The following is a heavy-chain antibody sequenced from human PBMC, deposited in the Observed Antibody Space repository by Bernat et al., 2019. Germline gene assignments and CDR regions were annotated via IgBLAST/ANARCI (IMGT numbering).Heavy chain of an antibody. Sequence: QVQLVESGGGLVKPGGSLRLSCAASGFTFSDYYMSWIRQAPGKGLEWVSYIISSSSYTNYADSVKGRFTISRDNAKNSLYLQMNSLRAEDTAVYYCARDYYGSGMLFWNAFDIWGQGTMVTVSS. J-gene: IGHJ3*02. D-gene: IGHD3-10*01. CDR1: GFTFSDYY. CDR3: ARDYYGSGMLFWNAFDI. V-gene: IGHV3-11*06. CDR2: IISSSSYT.